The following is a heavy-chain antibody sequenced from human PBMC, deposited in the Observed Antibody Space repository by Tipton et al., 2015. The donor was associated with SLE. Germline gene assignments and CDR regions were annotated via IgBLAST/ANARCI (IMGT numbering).Heavy chain of an antibody. D-gene: IGHD2-15*01. Sequence: GLVKPSETPSLTCTVSGGPISTGAYYWSWIRQPAGKGLERLGRVYHSGSTSYNPSLKSRVTISRDTSKNRFSLNLSSVTAADTAVYYCAREDCSGAGCYYDSWGQGTLVTVSS. J-gene: IGHJ4*02. V-gene: IGHV4-61*02. CDR1: GGPISTGAYY. CDR3: AREDCSGAGCYYDS. CDR2: VYHSGST.